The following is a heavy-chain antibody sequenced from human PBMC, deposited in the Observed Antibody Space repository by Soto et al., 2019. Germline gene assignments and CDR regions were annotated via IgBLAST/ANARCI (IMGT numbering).Heavy chain of an antibody. J-gene: IGHJ3*02. CDR3: ASRIGYDYVWGSYRAGGAFDI. Sequence: QVQLQQWGAGLLKPSETLSLTCAVYGGSFSGYYWSWIRQPPGKGLEWIGEINHSGSTNYNPSLKSRFTISVDTSKKQFSLKLSSVTAADTAVYYCASRIGYDYVWGSYRAGGAFDIWGQGTMVTVSS. CDR2: INHSGST. CDR1: GGSFSGYY. D-gene: IGHD3-16*02. V-gene: IGHV4-34*01.